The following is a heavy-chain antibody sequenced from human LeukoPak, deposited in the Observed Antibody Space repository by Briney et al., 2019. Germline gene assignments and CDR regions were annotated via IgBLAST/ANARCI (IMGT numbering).Heavy chain of an antibody. V-gene: IGHV3-21*01. CDR1: GFTFSSFA. J-gene: IGHJ4*02. D-gene: IGHD7-27*01. CDR2: IGISPGYM. Sequence: PGGSLRLSCTASGFTFSSFAMNWVRQAPGKGLEWVSSIGISPGYMYYADSVKGRFTISRDNAKNSLYLQMSSLRAEDTAFYYCARDDNWGFDYWGQGALVTVSS. CDR3: ARDDNWGFDY.